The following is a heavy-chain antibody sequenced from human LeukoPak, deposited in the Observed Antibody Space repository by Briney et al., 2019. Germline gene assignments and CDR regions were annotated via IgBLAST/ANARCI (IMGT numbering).Heavy chain of an antibody. D-gene: IGHD3-16*01. CDR2: ISSSSSYI. Sequence: GGSLRLSCAASGFTFSSYNMNWVRQAPGKGLEWVSFISSSSSYIYYADSVKGRFTISRDNAKNSLYLQMNSLRAEDTAVYCCARDWGTKSNWFDPWGQGTLVTVSS. CDR1: GFTFSSYN. V-gene: IGHV3-21*01. J-gene: IGHJ5*02. CDR3: ARDWGTKSNWFDP.